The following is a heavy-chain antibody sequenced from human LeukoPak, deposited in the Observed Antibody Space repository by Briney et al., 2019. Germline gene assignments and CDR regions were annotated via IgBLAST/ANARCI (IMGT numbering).Heavy chain of an antibody. CDR1: GYTFTGYY. V-gene: IGHV1-2*06. CDR2: INPNSGGT. CDR3: ARAVRGYSGSYYNY. J-gene: IGHJ4*02. Sequence: ASVKVSCKASGYTFTGYYTHWVRQAPGQGLEWMGRINPNSGGTNYAQKFQGRVTMTRDTSISTAYMELSRLRSDDTAVYYCARAVRGYSGSYYNYWGQGTLVTVSS. D-gene: IGHD1-26*01.